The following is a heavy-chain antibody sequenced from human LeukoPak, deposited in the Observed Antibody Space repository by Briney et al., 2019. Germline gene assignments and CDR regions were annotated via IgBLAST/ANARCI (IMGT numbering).Heavy chain of an antibody. D-gene: IGHD5-24*01. V-gene: IGHV3-53*01. Sequence: GGSLRLSCAASGFTVSSNYMSWVRQAPGKGLEWVSVIYSGGSTYYADSVKGRFTISRDNSKNTLYLQMNSLRAEDTAVYYCARDVWWMAKSAGMDVWGQGTTVTVSS. CDR1: GFTVSSNY. CDR2: IYSGGST. J-gene: IGHJ6*02. CDR3: ARDVWWMAKSAGMDV.